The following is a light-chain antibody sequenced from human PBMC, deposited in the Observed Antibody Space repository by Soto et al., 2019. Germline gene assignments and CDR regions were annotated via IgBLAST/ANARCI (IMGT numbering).Light chain of an antibody. CDR1: SSDVGGYNY. Sequence: QSVLTQPPSASGSPGQSVTISCTGTSSDVGGYNYVSWYQQHPGKVPKLMIYEVSKRPSRVPDRFSGSKSGNTASLTVSGLQAEDEADYFCSSFAGSSVVFGGGTKVTVL. V-gene: IGLV2-8*01. J-gene: IGLJ2*01. CDR3: SSFAGSSVV. CDR2: EVS.